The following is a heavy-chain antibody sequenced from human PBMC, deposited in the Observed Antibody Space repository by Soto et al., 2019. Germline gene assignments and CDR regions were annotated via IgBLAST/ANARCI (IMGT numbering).Heavy chain of an antibody. Sequence: PSETLSLTCAVYGGSFSGYYWSWIRQPPGKGPEWIGEINHSGSTNYNPSLKSRVTISVDTSKNQFSLNLRSVTAADTAVYYCARAPLYYYDSRGYYRHFDYWGQGTLVTVSS. CDR2: INHSGST. CDR1: GGSFSGYY. D-gene: IGHD3-22*01. CDR3: ARAPLYYYDSRGYYRHFDY. V-gene: IGHV4-34*01. J-gene: IGHJ4*02.